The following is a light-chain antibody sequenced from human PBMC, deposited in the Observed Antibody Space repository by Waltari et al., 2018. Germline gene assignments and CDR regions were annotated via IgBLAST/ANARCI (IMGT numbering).Light chain of an antibody. J-gene: IGLJ2*01. CDR2: KDT. CDR1: ILTKRY. Sequence: SYELTQPSSVSVSPGQTVRITCSGDILTKRYARCFQRKPGQAPIVIIYKDTERPSGIPERFSGSSSGTTVTFTITGAQVEDEADYYCYSATDNDWLFGGGTKLTVL. V-gene: IGLV3-27*01. CDR3: YSATDNDWL.